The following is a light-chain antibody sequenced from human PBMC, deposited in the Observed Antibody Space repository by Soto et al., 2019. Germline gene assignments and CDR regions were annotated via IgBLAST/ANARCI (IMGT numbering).Light chain of an antibody. CDR1: QSASKS. V-gene: IGKV1-5*01. CDR3: QYYYNYSWT. CDR2: GTS. J-gene: IGKJ1*01. Sequence: DIQMTQSPSTVSASVGDRVTITCRASQSASKSLYLAWYQQKPGKAPNLLIFGTSTLQSGVPLRFRGSGTGTEFTLTICSLQPDDFATYYCQYYYNYSWTFGQGTRAEVK.